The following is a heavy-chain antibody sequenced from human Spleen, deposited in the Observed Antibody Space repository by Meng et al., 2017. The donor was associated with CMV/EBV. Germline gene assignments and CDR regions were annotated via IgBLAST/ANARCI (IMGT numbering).Heavy chain of an antibody. V-gene: IGHV4-59*01. CDR3: ARGIDY. Sequence: SETLSLTCTVSGGSIGTYYWIWMRQPPGGGLECIGYMYYRGSTYYNPSLKSRVTMSLDTSKNQFSLKPSSVTVADTALYYCARGIDYWGQGTLVTVSS. CDR1: GGSIGTYY. J-gene: IGHJ4*02. CDR2: MYYRGST.